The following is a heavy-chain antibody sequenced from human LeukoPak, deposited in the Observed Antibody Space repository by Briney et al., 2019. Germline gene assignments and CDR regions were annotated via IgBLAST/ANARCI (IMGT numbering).Heavy chain of an antibody. V-gene: IGHV3-23*01. CDR1: GFTFSSYA. CDR2: ISGSGGST. CDR3: AKGRDYSSSWYDY. D-gene: IGHD6-13*01. Sequence: GGSLRLSCAASGFTFSSYAMSWVRQAPGKGLEWISAISGSGGSTYYADSVKGRFTISRDNSKNTLYLQMNSLRAEDTAVYYCAKGRDYSSSWYDYWGQGTLVTVSS. J-gene: IGHJ4*02.